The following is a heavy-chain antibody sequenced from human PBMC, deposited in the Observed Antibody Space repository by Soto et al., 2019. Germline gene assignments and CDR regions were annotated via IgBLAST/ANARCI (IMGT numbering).Heavy chain of an antibody. Sequence: SETLSLTCTVSGGSISSGDYYWSWIRQPPGKGLEWIGYTYYSGSTYYNPSLKSRVTISVDTSKNQFSLKLSSVTAADTAVYYCARVLSRGIDYWGQGTLVTVSS. CDR1: GGSISSGDYY. V-gene: IGHV4-30-4*01. J-gene: IGHJ4*02. CDR2: TYYSGST. D-gene: IGHD2-2*01. CDR3: ARVLSRGIDY.